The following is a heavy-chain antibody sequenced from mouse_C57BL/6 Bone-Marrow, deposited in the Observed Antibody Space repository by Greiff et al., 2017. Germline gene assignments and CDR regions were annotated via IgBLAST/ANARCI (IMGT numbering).Heavy chain of an antibody. J-gene: IGHJ3*01. CDR2: IWWDDDK. D-gene: IGHD2-9*01. CDR1: GFSLSTFGMG. V-gene: IGHV8-8*01. CDR3: ARPPPMVTTGFAY. Sequence: QVTLKVCGPGILQPSQTLSLTCSFSGFSLSTFGMGVGWIRQPSGKGLEWLAHIWWDDDKYYNPALKSRLTIPKDTSKNQVFLKIANVDTADTATYYCARPPPMVTTGFAYWGQGTLVTFSA.